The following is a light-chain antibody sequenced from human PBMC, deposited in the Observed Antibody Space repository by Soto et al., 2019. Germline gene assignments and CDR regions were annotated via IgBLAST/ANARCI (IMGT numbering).Light chain of an antibody. CDR1: SSDGGGYNY. Sequence: QSALTQPASVSGSPGQSIIISCTGTSSDGGGYNYVSWYQQHPGKAPKLMIYDVSNRPSGVSNRFSGSKSGNTASLTISGLHAEDEADYYCSSCTSSSTLVVFGGGTKLTVL. CDR2: DVS. CDR3: SSCTSSSTLVV. J-gene: IGLJ2*01. V-gene: IGLV2-14*01.